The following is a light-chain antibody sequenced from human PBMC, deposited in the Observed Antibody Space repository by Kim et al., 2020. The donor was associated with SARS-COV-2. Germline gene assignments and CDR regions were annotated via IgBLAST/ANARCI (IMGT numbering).Light chain of an antibody. CDR1: SSGVGGQKY. CDR2: DVT. V-gene: IGLV2-14*03. J-gene: IGLJ1*01. CDR3: CSYTNSGTYV. Sequence: QSITISCTETSSGVGGQKYVSWYQQHPGKAPKLMIFDVTNRPSGISDRFSGSKSGNTASLTISGLRAEDEADYYCCSYTNSGTYVFGSGTKVNVL.